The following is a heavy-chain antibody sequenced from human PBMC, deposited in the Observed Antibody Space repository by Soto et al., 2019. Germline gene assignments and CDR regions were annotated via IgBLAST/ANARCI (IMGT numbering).Heavy chain of an antibody. CDR3: AHMGRYYDILTGYSWTIDY. D-gene: IGHD3-9*01. CDR2: IYWDDDK. V-gene: IGHV2-5*02. Sequence: GLDLEWPALIYWDDDKRYSTSLKSRLTITKDTSKNQVVLTMTNMDPVDTATYYCAHMGRYYDILTGYSWTIDYWGQGTLVTVSS. J-gene: IGHJ4*02.